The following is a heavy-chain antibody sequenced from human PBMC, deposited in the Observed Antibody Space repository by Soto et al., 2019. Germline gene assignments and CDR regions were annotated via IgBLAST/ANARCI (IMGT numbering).Heavy chain of an antibody. Sequence: SVKVSCKASGFTFTSSAVQWVRQARGQRLEWIGWVVVGSGNTNYAQKFQERVTITRDMSTSTAYMELSSLRSEDTAVYYCAADPPHDYGDYVDDYGMDVWGQGTTVTVSS. CDR2: VVVGSGNT. J-gene: IGHJ6*02. CDR1: GFTFTSSA. CDR3: AADPPHDYGDYVDDYGMDV. V-gene: IGHV1-58*01. D-gene: IGHD4-17*01.